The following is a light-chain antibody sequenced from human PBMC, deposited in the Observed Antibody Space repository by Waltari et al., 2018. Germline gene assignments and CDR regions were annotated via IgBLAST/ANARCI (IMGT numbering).Light chain of an antibody. Sequence: DIQMTQSPSSLSASVGDRVTITCRASPGISSRLAWYKQKPETARKSLIYGASNLQSGVPARFSGSESGTDFTLTINGLQPEDLATYYCQQYTDYPLTFGGGTKVEIK. CDR2: GAS. CDR3: QQYTDYPLT. J-gene: IGKJ4*01. V-gene: IGKV1D-16*01. CDR1: PGISSR.